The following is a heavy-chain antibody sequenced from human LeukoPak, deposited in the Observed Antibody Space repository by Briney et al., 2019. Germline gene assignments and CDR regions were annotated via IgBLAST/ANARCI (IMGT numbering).Heavy chain of an antibody. J-gene: IGHJ6*02. CDR2: INSDGSST. CDR1: GFTFSSYW. D-gene: IGHD2-15*01. V-gene: IGHV3-74*01. Sequence: PGGSLRLSCAASGFTFSSYWMHWVRQAPGKGLVWVSLINSDGSSTSYADSVKGRFTISRDNAKNTLYLQMNSLRAEDTAVYYCARVSVATYYYYGMDVWGQGTTVTVSS. CDR3: ARVSVATYYYYGMDV.